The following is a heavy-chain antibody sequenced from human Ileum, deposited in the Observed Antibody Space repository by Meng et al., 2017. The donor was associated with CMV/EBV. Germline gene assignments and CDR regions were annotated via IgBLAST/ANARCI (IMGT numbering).Heavy chain of an antibody. CDR2: ISSSGSAI. V-gene: IGHV3-11*04. D-gene: IGHD3-10*01. J-gene: IGHJ4*02. CDR1: VFTFSDYY. Sequence: LGLAVAASVFTFSDYYMTWIRQAPGKGLEWVSYISSSGSAIYYADSVKGRFTISRDNAKNSLYLQMSSLRVEDTAVYYCARKGTGAYWGQGTLVTVSS. CDR3: ARKGTGAY.